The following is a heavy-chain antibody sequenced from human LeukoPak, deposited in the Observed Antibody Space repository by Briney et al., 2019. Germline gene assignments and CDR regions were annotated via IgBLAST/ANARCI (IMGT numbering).Heavy chain of an antibody. J-gene: IGHJ6*03. V-gene: IGHV1-24*01. Sequence: ASVKVSCKVSGYTLTELSMHWVRQAPGKGLEWMGGFDPEDGETIYAQKFQGRVTMTEDTSTDTAYMELSSLRSEDTAVYYCATLSIFYGFPQGEYYYYYMDVWGKGTTVTISS. CDR1: GYTLTELS. CDR3: ATLSIFYGFPQGEYYYYYMDV. CDR2: FDPEDGET. D-gene: IGHD3-3*01.